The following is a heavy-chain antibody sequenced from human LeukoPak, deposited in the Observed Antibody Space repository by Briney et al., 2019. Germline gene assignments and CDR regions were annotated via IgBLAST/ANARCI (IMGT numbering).Heavy chain of an antibody. CDR2: IYYSGST. J-gene: IGHJ6*02. V-gene: IGHV4-59*08. D-gene: IGHD2-2*01. Sequence: SETLSLTCTVSGGSISSYYWSWIRQPPGRGLEWIGYIYYSGSTNYNPSLKSRVTISVDTSKNQFSLKLSSVTAADTAVYYCARLLGYCSSTSGPVGYYYYGMVVWGQGTTVTLSS. CDR3: ARLLGYCSSTSGPVGYYYYGMVV. CDR1: GGSISSYY.